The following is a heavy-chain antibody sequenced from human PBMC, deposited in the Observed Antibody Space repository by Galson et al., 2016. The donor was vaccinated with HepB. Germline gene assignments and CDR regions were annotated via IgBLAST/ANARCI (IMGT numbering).Heavy chain of an antibody. Sequence: PALVKPTQTLTLTCTFSGFSLSTTAVGVGWIRQAPGKAPEWLAFIYWDDNEYYSPSLQSRLTITKDTSKNQVGLTMTNVDPVDTGTYYWSRGRGWLLDRWGQGTLVTVSS. D-gene: IGHD6-19*01. J-gene: IGHJ5*02. CDR1: GFSLSTTAVG. CDR3: SRGRGWLLDR. CDR2: IYWDDNE. V-gene: IGHV2-5*02.